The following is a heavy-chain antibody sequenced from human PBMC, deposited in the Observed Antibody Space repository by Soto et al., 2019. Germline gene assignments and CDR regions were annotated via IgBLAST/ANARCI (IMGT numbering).Heavy chain of an antibody. J-gene: IGHJ6*02. CDR3: ARDASATYYYYYGMDV. D-gene: IGHD6-13*01. V-gene: IGHV4-61*01. CDR2: IYYSGST. CDR1: GGSVSSGNYY. Sequence: QVQLQESGPGLVKPSETLSLTCTVSGGSVSSGNYYWSWIRQPPGKGLEWIAYIYYSGSTNYNPTIESRVTISVDTSKTQFSLKLSSVTAADTAVYYCARDASATYYYYYGMDVWGQGTTVTVSS.